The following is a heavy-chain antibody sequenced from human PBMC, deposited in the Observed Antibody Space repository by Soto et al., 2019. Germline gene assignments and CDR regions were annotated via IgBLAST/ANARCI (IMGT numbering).Heavy chain of an antibody. CDR1: GGAINSYY. D-gene: IGHD6-19*01. J-gene: IGHJ6*02. Sequence: SETLSLTCTVSGGAINSYYWTWIRQPGGKGLEWIGRIYRSGSTKYNPSLQSRVTISVDRSKNQISLRLSSVTAADTAVYYCAREPRGWYPFGMDVWGQGTTVTVSS. CDR3: AREPRGWYPFGMDV. CDR2: IYRSGST. V-gene: IGHV4-4*07.